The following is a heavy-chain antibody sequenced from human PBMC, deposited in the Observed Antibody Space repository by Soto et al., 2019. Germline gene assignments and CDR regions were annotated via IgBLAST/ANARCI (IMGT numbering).Heavy chain of an antibody. CDR3: ARETDWYFDL. Sequence: QVQLVQSGAEVKRPGSSVKVSCKASGGTFSTYTINWVRQAPGQGLEWMGGVIPIFATANYAQKFQDRVPITADEYTSTAYMELSSLRFEDTAVYYCARETDWYFDLWGRGTLVTVSS. CDR1: GGTFSTYT. V-gene: IGHV1-69*12. J-gene: IGHJ2*01. CDR2: VIPIFATA.